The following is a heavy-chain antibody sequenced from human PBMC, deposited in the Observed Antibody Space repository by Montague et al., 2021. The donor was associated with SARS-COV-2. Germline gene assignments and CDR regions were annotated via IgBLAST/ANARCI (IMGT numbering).Heavy chain of an antibody. D-gene: IGHD1-20*01. Sequence: SKTLSLTCTVAGGSISSYYWSWIRQPPGKGLEWIGYINYSGSTNYNPSLKSRVTITVDTSKNQFSLNLSSVTAADTAVYYCASNLVVHNWYGMDVWGQGTTVTVSS. CDR3: ASNLVVHNWYGMDV. J-gene: IGHJ6*02. CDR1: GGSISSYY. V-gene: IGHV4-59*01. CDR2: INYSGST.